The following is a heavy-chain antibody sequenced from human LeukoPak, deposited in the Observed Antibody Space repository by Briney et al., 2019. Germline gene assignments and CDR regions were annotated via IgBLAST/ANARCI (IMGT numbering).Heavy chain of an antibody. CDR2: ISWNSGSI. CDR1: GFTFDDYA. V-gene: IGHV3-9*01. Sequence: GRSLRLSCAASGFTFDDYAMHWVRQAPGKGLEWVSGISWNSGSIGYADSVKGRFTISRDNAKNSLYLQMNSLRAEDTALYYCAKDGDYGSGSYDYFDYWGQGTLVTVSS. J-gene: IGHJ4*02. D-gene: IGHD3-10*01. CDR3: AKDGDYGSGSYDYFDY.